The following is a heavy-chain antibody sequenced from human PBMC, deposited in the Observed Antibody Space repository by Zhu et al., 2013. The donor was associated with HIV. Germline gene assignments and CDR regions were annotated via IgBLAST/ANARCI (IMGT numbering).Heavy chain of an antibody. CDR1: GYTFTTYD. Sequence: QVQLVQSGAEVKKPGSSVKVSCKTSGYTFTTYDINWVRQATGQGLEWMGWMNPKSGDTGFAQKFQGRLTITRNTSITTAYMDVSSLRSEDTAVYYCARGVLSCSTTTCQYYFDYWGQGTLVTVSS. V-gene: IGHV1-8*03. CDR3: ARGVLSCSTTTCQYYFDY. CDR2: MNPKSGDT. J-gene: IGHJ4*02. D-gene: IGHD2-2*01.